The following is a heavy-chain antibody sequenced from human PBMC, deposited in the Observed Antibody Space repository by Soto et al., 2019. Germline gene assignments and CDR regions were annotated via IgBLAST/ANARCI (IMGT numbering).Heavy chain of an antibody. CDR1: GGTVSSYT. Sequence: SVKVSCKASGGTVSSYTISWVRQAPGQGLEWMGRIIPILGIANYAQKFQGRVTITADKSTSTAYMELSSLRSEDTAVYYCARDCSSTSCYAYPWGQGTLVTVSS. J-gene: IGHJ5*02. D-gene: IGHD2-2*01. V-gene: IGHV1-69*04. CDR2: IIPILGIA. CDR3: ARDCSSTSCYAYP.